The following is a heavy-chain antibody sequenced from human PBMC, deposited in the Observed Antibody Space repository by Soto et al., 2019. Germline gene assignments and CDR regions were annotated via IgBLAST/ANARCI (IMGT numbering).Heavy chain of an antibody. CDR2: IYYSGST. V-gene: IGHV4-30-4*01. CDR3: ARADDFSDSFDY. D-gene: IGHD4-17*01. J-gene: IGHJ4*02. Sequence: LSLTCTVSGGSISSGDFYWSWIRQPPGKGLELIGNIYYSGSTYYNPSLRSRAIMSVDTSQNQFSLKLSSLTAADTAVYFCARADDFSDSFDYWGQGALVTVSS. CDR1: GGSISSGDFY.